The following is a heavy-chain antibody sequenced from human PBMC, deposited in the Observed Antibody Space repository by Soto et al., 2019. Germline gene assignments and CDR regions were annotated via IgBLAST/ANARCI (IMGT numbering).Heavy chain of an antibody. CDR1: GDTFTSYY. J-gene: IGHJ5*02. CDR3: ARSFGGVFWIIIEGNNWFGP. V-gene: IGHV1-46*01. Sequence: ASVKVSCKAPGDTFTSYYMHWVRQAPGHGLEWMGVINPNGGSTRFAQKFQGRVTMTRDTSTSTVYMELRGLTSEDTAVYYCARSFGGVFWIIIEGNNWFGPWGQGTLVTVSS. D-gene: IGHD3-16*01. CDR2: INPNGGST.